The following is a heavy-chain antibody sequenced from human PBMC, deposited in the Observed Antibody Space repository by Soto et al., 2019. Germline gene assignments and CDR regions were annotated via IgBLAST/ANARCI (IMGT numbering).Heavy chain of an antibody. D-gene: IGHD4-17*01. J-gene: IGHJ4*02. CDR3: AKDGRALLPLTTTN. Sequence: LRLSCAASGFTFSIYAMSWVRQAPGKGLEWVSTISASDDSTYYADSVKGRFTISRDNSRNTLYLQVNSLRAEDTAVYYCAKDGRALLPLTTTNWGRGTLVTVSS. CDR1: GFTFSIYA. V-gene: IGHV3-23*01. CDR2: ISASDDST.